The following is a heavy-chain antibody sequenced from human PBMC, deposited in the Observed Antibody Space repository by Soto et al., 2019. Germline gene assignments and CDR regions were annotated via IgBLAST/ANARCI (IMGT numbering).Heavy chain of an antibody. V-gene: IGHV1-3*01. Sequence: AASVKVSCKASGYTFTSYAMHWVRQAPGQRLEWMGWINAGNGNTKYSQKFQGRVTITRDTSASTAYMELSSLRSEDTAVYYCARRPGGSLTQFDPWGQGTLVTVS. J-gene: IGHJ5*02. CDR3: ARRPGGSLTQFDP. D-gene: IGHD2-15*01. CDR1: GYTFTSYA. CDR2: INAGNGNT.